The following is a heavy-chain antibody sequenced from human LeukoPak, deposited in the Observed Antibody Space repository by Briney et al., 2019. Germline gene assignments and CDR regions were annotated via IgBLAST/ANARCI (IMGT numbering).Heavy chain of an antibody. J-gene: IGHJ4*02. D-gene: IGHD3-22*01. Sequence: GGSLRLSCAASGFTFSDYYMTWIRQAPGKGLEWVSYISSSGGSSMYYADSVKGRFTISRDNAKNSLYLQMNSLRAEDTAVYYCARDQNYYDSSGYYFPDYWGQGTLVTVPS. CDR1: GFTFSDYY. V-gene: IGHV3-11*04. CDR2: ISSSGGSSM. CDR3: ARDQNYYDSSGYYFPDY.